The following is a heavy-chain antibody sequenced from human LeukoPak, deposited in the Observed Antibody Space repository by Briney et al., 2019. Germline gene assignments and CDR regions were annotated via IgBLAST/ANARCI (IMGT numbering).Heavy chain of an antibody. Sequence: KPSETLSLTCTVSGGSISSYYWSWIRQPPGKGLEWIGYIYYSGSTNYNPSLKSRVTISVDTSKNQFSLKLSSVTAADTAVYYCATDNYYYYGMDVWGQGTTVTVSS. CDR2: IYYSGST. CDR1: GGSISSYY. CDR3: ATDNYYYYGMDV. J-gene: IGHJ6*02. V-gene: IGHV4-59*12.